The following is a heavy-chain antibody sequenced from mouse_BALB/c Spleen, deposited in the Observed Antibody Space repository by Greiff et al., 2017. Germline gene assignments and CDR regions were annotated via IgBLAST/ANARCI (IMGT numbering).Heavy chain of an antibody. J-gene: IGHJ3*01. Sequence: VQLQQPGAELVKPGASVKLSCKASGYTFTSYWMHWVKQRPGQGLEWIGWIDPENGDTEYAPKFQGKATMTADTSSNTAYLQLSSLTSEDTAVYYCNPYYYGSSFWFAYWGQGTLVTVSA. CDR2: IDPENGDT. V-gene: IGHV14-4*02. CDR3: NPYYYGSSFWFAY. CDR1: GYTFTSYW. D-gene: IGHD1-1*01.